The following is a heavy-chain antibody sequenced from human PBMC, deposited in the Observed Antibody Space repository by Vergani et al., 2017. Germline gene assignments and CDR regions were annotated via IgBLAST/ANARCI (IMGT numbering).Heavy chain of an antibody. CDR1: GFTSSYYG. Sequence: QVHLVESGGGVVQPGRSLRLSCVVSGFTSSYYGMHWVRQAPGKGLEWVAVISYDGTQKYYADSVKGRFTISRDNAKNSLYLQMNSLRAEDTAVYYCASFPGLFRTFDYWGQGTLVTVSS. CDR3: ASFPGLFRTFDY. V-gene: IGHV3-30*03. D-gene: IGHD3-22*01. CDR2: ISYDGTQK. J-gene: IGHJ4*02.